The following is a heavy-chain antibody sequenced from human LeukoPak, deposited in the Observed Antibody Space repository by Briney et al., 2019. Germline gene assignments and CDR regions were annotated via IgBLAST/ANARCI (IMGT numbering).Heavy chain of an antibody. Sequence: GGSLRLSCAASGFTFNSYWMHWVRQAPGKGLVWVSRINDDGSTTSYADSVKGRFTISRDNAKNTLYLQMNSLRAEDTAVYYCWQGGYFDYWGQGALVTVSS. CDR2: INDDGSTT. CDR3: WQGGYFDY. CDR1: GFTFNSYW. D-gene: IGHD3-22*01. V-gene: IGHV3-74*01. J-gene: IGHJ4*02.